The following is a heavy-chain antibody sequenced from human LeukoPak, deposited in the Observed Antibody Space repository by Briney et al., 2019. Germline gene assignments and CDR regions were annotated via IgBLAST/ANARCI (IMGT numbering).Heavy chain of an antibody. CDR2: IYYSGST. CDR3: ARGQQANRYGSGSYLFDY. J-gene: IGHJ4*02. Sequence: SETLSLTCTVSGGSISSGGYYWSWIRQHPGKGLEWIGYIYYSGSTYYNPSLKSRVTISVDTSKNQFSLKLSFVTAADTAVYYCARGQQANRYGSGSYLFDYWGREPWSPSPQ. D-gene: IGHD3-10*01. V-gene: IGHV4-31*03. CDR1: GGSISSGGYY.